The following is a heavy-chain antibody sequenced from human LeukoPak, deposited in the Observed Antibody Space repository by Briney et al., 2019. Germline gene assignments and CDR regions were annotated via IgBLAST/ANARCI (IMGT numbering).Heavy chain of an antibody. V-gene: IGHV1-18*01. J-gene: IGHJ4*02. CDR1: GYTFSSYG. CDR2: ISADNGNT. Sequence: ASVKVSCKASGYTFSSYGISWVRQAPGQGLEWMGWISADNGNTNYVQKFQGRVTMTTDTSTSTAYMELRSLRSDDTAVYYCASGRNWNGPLDYWGQGTLVTVSS. CDR3: ASGRNWNGPLDY. D-gene: IGHD1-1*01.